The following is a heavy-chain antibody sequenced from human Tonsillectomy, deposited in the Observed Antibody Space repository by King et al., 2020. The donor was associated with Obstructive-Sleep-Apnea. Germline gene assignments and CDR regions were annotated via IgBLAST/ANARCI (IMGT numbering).Heavy chain of an antibody. Sequence: VQLQQWGAGLLKPSETLSLTCAVYGGSFSGYYWSWIRQPPGKGLEWIGEINHSGSTNYNPSLKGRVTISVDTSKNQFSLKLSSVTAADTAVYYCAREVGSTMVYYFDYWGQGTLVTVSS. V-gene: IGHV4-34*01. CDR3: AREVGSTMVYYFDY. CDR1: GGSFSGYY. J-gene: IGHJ4*02. CDR2: INHSGST. D-gene: IGHD2-8*01.